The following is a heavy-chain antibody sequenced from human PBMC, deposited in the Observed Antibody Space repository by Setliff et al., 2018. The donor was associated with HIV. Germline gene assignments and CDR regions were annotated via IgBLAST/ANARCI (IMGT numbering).Heavy chain of an antibody. CDR1: GYTFTSYG. Sequence: ASVKVSCKASGYTFTSYGISWVRQAPGQGLEWMGWFSAYNGNTNYAQKLQGRVTMTTDTSTGTAYMELRSLRSDDTAVYYCARDRPLAYCGGDCPSGGNAFDIWGQGTMVTVSS. V-gene: IGHV1-18*01. CDR2: FSAYNGNT. CDR3: ARDRPLAYCGGDCPSGGNAFDI. D-gene: IGHD2-21*02. J-gene: IGHJ3*02.